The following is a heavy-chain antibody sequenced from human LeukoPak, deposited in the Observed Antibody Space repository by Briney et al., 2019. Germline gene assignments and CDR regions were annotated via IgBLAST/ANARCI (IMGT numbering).Heavy chain of an antibody. Sequence: GESLKISCKGSGYSSTNYWIGWVRQMPGKGLEWMGIIYPGDSDTRYSPSFQGQVTISADKSITTAYLQWSSLKASDTAMYYCARRGYCATTTCYRLFDYWGQGTLVTVSS. CDR3: ARRGYCATTTCYRLFDY. J-gene: IGHJ4*02. D-gene: IGHD2-2*01. CDR1: GYSSTNYW. V-gene: IGHV5-51*01. CDR2: IYPGDSDT.